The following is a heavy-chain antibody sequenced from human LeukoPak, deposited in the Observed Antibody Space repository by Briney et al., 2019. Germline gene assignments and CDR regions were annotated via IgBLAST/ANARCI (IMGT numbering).Heavy chain of an antibody. CDR3: AKDFWSGYYAPAYDY. CDR2: ISGSGGST. J-gene: IGHJ4*02. D-gene: IGHD3-3*01. V-gene: IGHV3-23*01. CDR1: GFTFSSYA. Sequence: GGSLRLSCAASGFTFSSYAMSWVRQAPGKGLEWVSAISGSGGSTYYADSVKGRFTISRDNSKNTLYLQMNSLRAEDTAVYYCAKDFWSGYYAPAYDYWGQGTLVTVSS.